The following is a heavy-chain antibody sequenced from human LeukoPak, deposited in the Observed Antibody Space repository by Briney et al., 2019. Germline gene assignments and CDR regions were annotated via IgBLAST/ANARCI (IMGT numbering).Heavy chain of an antibody. J-gene: IGHJ4*02. V-gene: IGHV3-64*01. D-gene: IGHD2-2*02. Sequence: PGGSLRLSCAASGFTFSSYAMHWVRQAPGKGLEYVSAISSNGGSTHYANSVKGRFTISRDNSKNTLYLQMGSLRAEDMAVYYCARGGYCSSTSCYNVGLYYFGYWGQGTLVTVSS. CDR2: ISSNGGST. CDR1: GFTFSSYA. CDR3: ARGGYCSSTSCYNVGLYYFGY.